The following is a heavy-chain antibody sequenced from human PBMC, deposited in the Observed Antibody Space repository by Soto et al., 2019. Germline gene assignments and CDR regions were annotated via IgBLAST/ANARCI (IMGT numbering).Heavy chain of an antibody. D-gene: IGHD6-13*01. CDR1: GYTFTSYA. J-gene: IGHJ6*03. CDR3: AREQQLADYYYYYMDV. CDR2: INAGNGNT. Sequence: ASVKVSCKASGYTFTSYAMHWVRQAPGQRLEWMGWINAGNGNTKYSQKFQGRVTITRDTSASTAYMELSSLRSEDTAVYYCAREQQLADYYYYYMDVWGKRTTVTVSS. V-gene: IGHV1-3*01.